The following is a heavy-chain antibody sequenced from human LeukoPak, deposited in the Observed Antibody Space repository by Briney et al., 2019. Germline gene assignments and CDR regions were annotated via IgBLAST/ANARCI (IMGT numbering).Heavy chain of an antibody. V-gene: IGHV3-7*01. CDR3: AKDWRWELPIHGFNI. Sequence: PGGSLRLSCAASGFTFSSYWMSWVRQAPGKGLEWVANIKQDGSEKYYVDSVKGRFTISRDNAKNSLYLQMNSLRAEDTAVYYCAKDWRWELPIHGFNIWGQGTMVTVSS. CDR1: GFTFSSYW. CDR2: IKQDGSEK. J-gene: IGHJ3*02. D-gene: IGHD1-26*01.